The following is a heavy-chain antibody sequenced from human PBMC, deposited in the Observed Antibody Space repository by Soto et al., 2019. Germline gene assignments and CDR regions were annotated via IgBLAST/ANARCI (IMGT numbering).Heavy chain of an antibody. Sequence: ASVKVSCKASGYSFTNNDVSWVRQATGQGLEWMGWMNPGSGDTGYAQKFQGRVTMTRDISIATAYMELSSLRSDDTAIYYCARMETFGSLNWVDTWGQGTLVTVSS. CDR1: GYSFTNND. V-gene: IGHV1-8*01. CDR2: MNPGSGDT. J-gene: IGHJ5*02. D-gene: IGHD3-16*01. CDR3: ARMETFGSLNWVDT.